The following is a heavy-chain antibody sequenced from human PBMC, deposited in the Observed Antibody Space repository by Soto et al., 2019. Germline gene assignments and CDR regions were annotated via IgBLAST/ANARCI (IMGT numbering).Heavy chain of an antibody. CDR2: IRTNAKPYAT. D-gene: IGHD6-6*01. V-gene: IGHV3-73*01. Sequence: EVQLVESGGGLVQPGGSLKLSCAASGFTFSASTIHWVRQASGKGLEWVGRIRTNAKPYATAYAASLEGRFTISRDDSKNTEYLHMNGLKTEDTAVYDCTSRSSIAARPFDYRGQGTLVTVSS. J-gene: IGHJ4*02. CDR1: GFTFSAST. CDR3: TSRSSIAARPFDY.